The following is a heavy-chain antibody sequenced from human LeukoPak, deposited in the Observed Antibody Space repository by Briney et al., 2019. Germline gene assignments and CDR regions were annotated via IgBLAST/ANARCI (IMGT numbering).Heavy chain of an antibody. D-gene: IGHD3-22*01. CDR2: IYYSGST. CDR3: ARRSGSGYYFFDY. J-gene: IGHJ4*02. Sequence: SETLSLTCTVSGGSISGYYWSWIRQPPGEGLEYIGYIYYSGSTNYNPSLKSRVTISVDTSKNQFSLKLNSVTAADTAVYYCARRSGSGYYFFDYWGQGTLVTVSS. CDR1: GGSISGYY. V-gene: IGHV4-59*08.